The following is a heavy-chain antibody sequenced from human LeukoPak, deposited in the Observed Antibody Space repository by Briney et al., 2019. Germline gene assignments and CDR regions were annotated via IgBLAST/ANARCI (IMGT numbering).Heavy chain of an antibody. V-gene: IGHV3-30*02. CDR1: GFTFSSYG. CDR2: IWYDGSNK. Sequence: PGGSLRLSCAASGFTFSSYGMHWVRQAPGKGLEWVAVIWYDGSNKYYADSVKGRFTISRDNSKNTLYLQMNSLRAEDTAVYYCAKDLLGLVGYSYGEFDYWGQGTLVTVSS. J-gene: IGHJ4*02. CDR3: AKDLLGLVGYSYGEFDY. D-gene: IGHD5-18*01.